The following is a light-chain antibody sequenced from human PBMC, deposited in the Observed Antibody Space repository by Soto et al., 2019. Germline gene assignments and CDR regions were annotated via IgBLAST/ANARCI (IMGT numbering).Light chain of an antibody. CDR2: GNN. V-gene: IGLV1-47*01. CDR3: AVWDDSLSGVV. J-gene: IGLJ3*02. Sequence: QSVLTQPPSASGTPGQTVTFSSSGGTSNIGTNYVSWYQHLPGTAPKLLIYGNNQRPSGVPDRFSGSKSGTSASLAISGLRSDDEADYYCAVWDDSLSGVVFGGGTKLTVL. CDR1: TSNIGTNY.